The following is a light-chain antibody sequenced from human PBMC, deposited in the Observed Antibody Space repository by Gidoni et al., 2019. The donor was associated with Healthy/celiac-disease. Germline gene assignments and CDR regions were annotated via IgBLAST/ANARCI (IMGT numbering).Light chain of an antibody. CDR3: QQYYSTPQNT. Sequence: DIVMTQSPDSLAVSLGERATINCKSSQRGLYSSNNKNYLAWYQQKPGQPPKLLIYWASTRESGVPDRFSGSGSGTDFTLTISSLQAEDVAVYYCQQYYSTPQNTFGQGTKLEIK. CDR2: WAS. J-gene: IGKJ2*01. CDR1: QRGLYSSNNKNY. V-gene: IGKV4-1*01.